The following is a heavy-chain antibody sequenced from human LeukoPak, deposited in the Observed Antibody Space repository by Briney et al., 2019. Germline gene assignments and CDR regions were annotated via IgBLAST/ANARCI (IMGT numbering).Heavy chain of an antibody. D-gene: IGHD1-26*01. CDR1: GYTFTGYY. Sequence: ASVKVSCKASGYTFTGYYMHWVRQAPGQGLEWMGWINPNSGGTNYAQKFQGRVTMTRDTSISTAYMELSRLRSDDTAVYYCAIVGATWVGDAFDIWGQGTMVTVSS. CDR2: INPNSGGT. J-gene: IGHJ3*02. CDR3: AIVGATWVGDAFDI. V-gene: IGHV1-2*02.